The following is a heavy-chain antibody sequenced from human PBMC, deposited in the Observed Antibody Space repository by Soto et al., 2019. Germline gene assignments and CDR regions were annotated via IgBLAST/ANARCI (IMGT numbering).Heavy chain of an antibody. D-gene: IGHD6-13*01. CDR2: INHSGST. Sequence: PSETLSLTCTVSGGSISSYYWSWIRQPPGKGLEWIGEINHSGSTNYNPSLKSRVTISVDTSKNQFSLKLSSVTAADTAVYYCASYEITAAGIVDYWGQGTLVTVSS. CDR3: ASYEITAAGIVDY. CDR1: GGSISSYY. J-gene: IGHJ4*02. V-gene: IGHV4-34*01.